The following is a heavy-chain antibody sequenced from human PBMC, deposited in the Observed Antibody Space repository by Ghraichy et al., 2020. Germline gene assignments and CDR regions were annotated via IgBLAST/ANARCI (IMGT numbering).Heavy chain of an antibody. J-gene: IGHJ6*02. CDR1: GGSISSGGYY. CDR3: ARDRISGGHSYYYYYGMDV. CDR2: IYYSGST. D-gene: IGHD2-15*01. Sequence: SETLSLTCTVSGGSISSGGYYWSWIRQHPGKGLEWIGYIYYSGSTYYNPSLKSRVTISVDTSKNQFSLKLSSVTAADTAVYYCARDRISGGHSYYYYYGMDVWGQGTTVTVSS. V-gene: IGHV4-31*03.